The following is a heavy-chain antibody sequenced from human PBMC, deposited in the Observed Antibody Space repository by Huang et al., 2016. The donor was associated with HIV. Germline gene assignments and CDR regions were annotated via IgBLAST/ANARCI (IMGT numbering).Heavy chain of an antibody. CDR1: GFTFSNYA. J-gene: IGHJ4*02. CDR3: AKDRGDGYSGYDYDY. CDR2: ISGRSGTI. V-gene: IGHV3-23*01. Sequence: EVQLWESGGTLVQPGGSLRLSCGASGFTFSNYAMSWVRQAPGKGLEGVSFISGRSGTIYYADSVKGRFTISRDNVKKTVYLQMNSLRVEDAAVYYCAKDRGDGYSGYDYDYWGQGTLVTVSS. D-gene: IGHD5-12*01.